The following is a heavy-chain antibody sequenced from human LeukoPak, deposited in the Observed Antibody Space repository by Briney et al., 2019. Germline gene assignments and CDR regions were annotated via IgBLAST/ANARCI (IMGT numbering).Heavy chain of an antibody. CDR1: GYSFNSYG. CDR2: ITAYNNNT. D-gene: IGHD2-2*01. V-gene: IGHV1-18*01. CDR3: ARARYCGSATCQHMDV. Sequence: GASVKVSCQASGYSFNSYGISWVRQAPGQGLEWMGWITAYNNNTKFAQNVQGRVTMTTDTSTNTAYMELRSLRSDDTAVYYCARARYCGSATCQHMDVWGKGTTVTVSS. J-gene: IGHJ6*03.